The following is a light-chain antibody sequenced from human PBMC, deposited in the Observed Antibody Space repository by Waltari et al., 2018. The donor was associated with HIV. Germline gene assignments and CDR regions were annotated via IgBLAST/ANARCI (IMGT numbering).Light chain of an antibody. Sequence: QVVVTQEPALSVSPVGTVTFTCTSVTGSVPMTHYAHWIQLKPGQPPRTLSDDTEKRHPWTAGRFAGSLIGGRAALMLSGALPEDEADYYCLLYYSGVRVFGGGTRLTVL. CDR2: DTE. CDR1: TGSVPMTHY. V-gene: IGLV7-46*01. CDR3: LLYYSGVRV. J-gene: IGLJ3*02.